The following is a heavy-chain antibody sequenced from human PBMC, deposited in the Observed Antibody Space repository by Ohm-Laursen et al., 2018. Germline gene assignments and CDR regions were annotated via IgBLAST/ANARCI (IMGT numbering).Heavy chain of an antibody. J-gene: IGHJ4*02. CDR1: GYSISSDYY. Sequence: SDTLSLTCAVSGYSISSDYYWSWVRQPPGKGLEWIGYIYYSGSTNYNPSLKSRVTISVDTSKNQFSLKLSSVTAADTAVYYCARLVMNTAMVCLDYWGQGTLITVSS. CDR3: ARLVMNTAMVCLDY. D-gene: IGHD5-18*01. V-gene: IGHV4-59*08. CDR2: IYYSGST.